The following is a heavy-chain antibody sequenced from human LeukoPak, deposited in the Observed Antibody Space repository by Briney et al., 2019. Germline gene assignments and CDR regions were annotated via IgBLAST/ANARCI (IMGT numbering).Heavy chain of an antibody. CDR2: VHLSGAT. D-gene: IGHD1-26*01. CDR3: TRESGPFCPFGF. CDR1: CGSIMTANW. Sequence: PSGTLSLTCDVSCGSIMTANWWSWVRQPPNKGLEWIGEVHLSGATNYNPSLESRVIMSIDKSRNYLSLELTSVTAADTALYYCTRESGPFCPFGFWGQGTLVTVSS. J-gene: IGHJ4*02. V-gene: IGHV4-4*02.